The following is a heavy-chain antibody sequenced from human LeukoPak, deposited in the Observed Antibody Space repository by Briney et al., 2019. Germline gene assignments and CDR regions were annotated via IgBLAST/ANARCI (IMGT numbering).Heavy chain of an antibody. CDR1: GGSISSSSYY. D-gene: IGHD6-6*01. V-gene: IGHV4-39*01. J-gene: IGHJ6*03. Sequence: SETLSLTCTVSGGSISSSSYYWGWIRQPPGKGLEWIGSIFYSGSTYYNPSIKSRVTISVDTSKNQFSLKLSSVTAADTAVYYCARHSLAARLNYYYMDVWGKGTTVTVSS. CDR3: ARHSLAARLNYYYMDV. CDR2: IFYSGST.